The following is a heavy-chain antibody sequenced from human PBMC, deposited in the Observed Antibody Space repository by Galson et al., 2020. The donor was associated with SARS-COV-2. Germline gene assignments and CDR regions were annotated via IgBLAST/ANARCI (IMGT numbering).Heavy chain of an antibody. CDR2: IKSRRDGGTT. V-gene: IGHV3-15*01. Sequence: TGGSLRLSCAASGFTFRDAWMTWVRQAPGKGLEWVGRIKSRRDGGTTDFAAPVNGRFTISRDDSKNTVYLQMNSLKAEDTAVYYCTTGIAAADGRDYWGQGTLVVVSS. J-gene: IGHJ4*02. D-gene: IGHD6-13*01. CDR3: TTGIAAADGRDY. CDR1: GFTFRDAW.